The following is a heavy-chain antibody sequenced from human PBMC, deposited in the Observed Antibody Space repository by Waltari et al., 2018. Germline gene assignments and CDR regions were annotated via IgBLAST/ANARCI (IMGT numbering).Heavy chain of an antibody. J-gene: IGHJ2*01. CDR3: ARVRLGIYWYFDL. V-gene: IGHV4-31*01. Sequence: QVQLQESGPGLVKPSQTLSLTCTVSGGSISSGGYYWSWIRQHPGKGLEWIGYIYYSGSTYYNPSLKSLVTISVDTSKNQFALKLSSVTAADTAVYYCARVRLGIYWYFDLWGRGTLVTVSS. D-gene: IGHD7-27*01. CDR2: IYYSGST. CDR1: GGSISSGGYY.